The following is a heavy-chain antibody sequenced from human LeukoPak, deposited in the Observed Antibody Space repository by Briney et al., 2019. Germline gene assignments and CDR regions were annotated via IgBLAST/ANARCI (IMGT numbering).Heavy chain of an antibody. D-gene: IGHD3-10*01. J-gene: IGHJ4*02. V-gene: IGHV3-48*03. CDR3: ARDHDAYGPHDY. CDR2: ISSSGSPT. Sequence: GGSLRLSCAASGFTFSSHEMTWVRQAPGKGLEWVSYISSSGSPTDYADSVKGRFTISRDNAKNSLYLQLNSLRADDSAVYYCARDHDAYGPHDYWGQGTLVTVSS. CDR1: GFTFSSHE.